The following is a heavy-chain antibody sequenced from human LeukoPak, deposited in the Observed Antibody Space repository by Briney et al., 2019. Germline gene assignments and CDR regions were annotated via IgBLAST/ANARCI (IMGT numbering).Heavy chain of an antibody. V-gene: IGHV4-4*07. CDR3: ATMFGDSSDFDH. D-gene: IGHD3-10*02. CDR2: LHPSGST. CDR1: GGSISLYY. Sequence: SETLSLTCTISGGSISLYYWNWIRQPAGKGLEWIGLLHPSGSTTYNPSLESRVTMSLDTSNNQFSLNLTSVTAVGTAVYYCATMFGDSSDFDHWGQGILVTVSS. J-gene: IGHJ4*02.